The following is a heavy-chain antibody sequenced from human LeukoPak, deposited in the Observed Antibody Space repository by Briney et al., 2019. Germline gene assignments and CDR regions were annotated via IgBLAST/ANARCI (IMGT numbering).Heavy chain of an antibody. J-gene: IGHJ4*02. Sequence: GGSLRLSCAASGFTFSSYAMSWVRQAPGKGLEWVSAISGSGGSTYYADSVKGRFTISRDNSKNALYLQMNSLRAEDMAVYYCAKGAGVVVITAVCFDYWGQGTLVTVSS. CDR3: AKGAGVVVITAVCFDY. V-gene: IGHV3-23*01. CDR1: GFTFSSYA. D-gene: IGHD3-22*01. CDR2: ISGSGGST.